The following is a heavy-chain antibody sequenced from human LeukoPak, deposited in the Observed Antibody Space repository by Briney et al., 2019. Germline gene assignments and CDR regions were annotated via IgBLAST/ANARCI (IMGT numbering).Heavy chain of an antibody. J-gene: IGHJ6*02. V-gene: IGHV4-30-4*01. D-gene: IGHD3-10*01. CDR3: TRDHSYYLGSETSTLDV. CDR2: IYYTGSV. CDR1: GAPISTAGYY. Sequence: TLSLTCTVSGAPISTAGYYWTWIRQTPGEGLEWIGYIYYTGSVDYSPSLKSRLSISLDTSKNQFSLKLNSVTAADTAVYYCTRDHSYYLGSETSTLDVWGQGTAVTVSS.